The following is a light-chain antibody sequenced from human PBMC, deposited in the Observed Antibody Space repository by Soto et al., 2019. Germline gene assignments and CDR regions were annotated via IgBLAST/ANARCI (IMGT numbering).Light chain of an antibody. Sequence: IVLTQSPATLSLSPGARAPLSCRASPSVSSYLAWYQQKPGQAPRLLIYDASNRATGIPARFSGSGSGTDFTLTISSLEPEDFAVYYCQQRSNWPPWTFGQGTKVDIK. V-gene: IGKV3-11*01. CDR2: DAS. CDR1: PSVSSY. J-gene: IGKJ1*01. CDR3: QQRSNWPPWT.